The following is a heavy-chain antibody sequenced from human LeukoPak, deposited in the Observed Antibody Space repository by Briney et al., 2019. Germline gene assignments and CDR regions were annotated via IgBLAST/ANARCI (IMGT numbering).Heavy chain of an antibody. CDR3: AGDRGIAAPPAHFDY. D-gene: IGHD6-6*01. CDR1: GFTFSSYE. Sequence: GGSLRLSCAASGFTFSSYEMNWVRQAPGKGLEWVSYISSSGSTIYYADSVKGRFTISRDNAKNSLYLQMNSLRAEDTAVYYCAGDRGIAAPPAHFDYWGQGTLVTVSS. CDR2: ISSSGSTI. J-gene: IGHJ4*02. V-gene: IGHV3-48*03.